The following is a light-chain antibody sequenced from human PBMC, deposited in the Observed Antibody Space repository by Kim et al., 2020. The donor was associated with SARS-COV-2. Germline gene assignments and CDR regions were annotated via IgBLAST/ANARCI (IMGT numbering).Light chain of an antibody. Sequence: VSPGERVTRSCRASQSVSSNLVWYQQKPGQAPRILIYGASTRATGVPARFSGSGSGTEFTLTISSLQSEDFAVYYCRQHNNWPITFGQGTRLEIK. CDR2: GAS. CDR1: QSVSSN. J-gene: IGKJ5*01. CDR3: RQHNNWPIT. V-gene: IGKV3-15*01.